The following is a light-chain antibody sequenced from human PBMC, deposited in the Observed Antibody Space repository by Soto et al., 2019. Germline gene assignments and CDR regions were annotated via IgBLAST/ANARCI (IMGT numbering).Light chain of an antibody. V-gene: IGKV3-11*01. J-gene: IGKJ4*02. CDR1: QRVSSY. Sequence: EIVLTQSPATLSLSPGERATLSRRASQRVSSYLAWYQQKPGQAPRLLIYDASNRATGIPARFSGSGSGTDFTLTISSLEPEDFAVYYCQQRSNWPGFGGGTKVEIK. CDR2: DAS. CDR3: QQRSNWPG.